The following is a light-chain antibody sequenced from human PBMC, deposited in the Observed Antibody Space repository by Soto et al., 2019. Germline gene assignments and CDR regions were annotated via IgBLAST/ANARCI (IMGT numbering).Light chain of an antibody. CDR1: QPVSSN. Sequence: EIVMTQSPATLSVSPGERATLSCRASQPVSSNLAWYQQKPGQAPRLLIYGASTRATGIPARFSGSGSGTEFTLTISSLQSEDFAVYYCQQYNNWPHTFGQGTKLEIK. CDR2: GAS. V-gene: IGKV3-15*01. J-gene: IGKJ2*01. CDR3: QQYNNWPHT.